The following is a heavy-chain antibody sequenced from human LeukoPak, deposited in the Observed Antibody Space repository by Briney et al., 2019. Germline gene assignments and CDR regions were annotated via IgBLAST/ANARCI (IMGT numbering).Heavy chain of an antibody. J-gene: IGHJ4*02. D-gene: IGHD3-22*01. CDR1: GFTFSSYW. CDR3: AKSPYYYDSSGYNGYYFDY. V-gene: IGHV3-7*03. Sequence: SGGSLRLSCAASGFTFSSYWMTWVRQAPGKGLEWVANIKRDGSEKHYVDSVKGRFTISRDNAKNSMFLQMNSLRAEDTAVYYCAKSPYYYDSSGYNGYYFDYWGQGTLVTVSS. CDR2: IKRDGSEK.